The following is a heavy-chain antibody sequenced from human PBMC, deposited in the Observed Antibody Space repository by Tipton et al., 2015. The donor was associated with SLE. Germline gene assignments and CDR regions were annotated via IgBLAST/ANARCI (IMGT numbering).Heavy chain of an antibody. CDR1: GYSFTTYW. D-gene: IGHD3-9*01. J-gene: IGHJ5*02. V-gene: IGHV5-51*03. CDR3: ARRPSGFTIPGAWFDP. Sequence: QLVQSGAEVKKPGESLKISCKGSGYSFTTYWIGWVRQMPGKGLEWMGNIYPGDSDTRYSPSFQGQVTISADKSISTAYLQWSSLKASDTAMYYCARRPSGFTIPGAWFDPWGQGTLVTVPS. CDR2: IYPGDSDT.